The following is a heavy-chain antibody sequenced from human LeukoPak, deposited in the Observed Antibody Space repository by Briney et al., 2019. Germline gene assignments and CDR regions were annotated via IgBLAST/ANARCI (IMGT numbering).Heavy chain of an antibody. D-gene: IGHD2-2*01. Sequence: GGSLRLSCAASGFTFSSYGMHWVRQAPGKGLEWVAVISYDGSNKYYADSVKGRFTISRDNSKNTLYLQMNSLRAEDTAVYYCAKLCSSTSCYVHGMDVWGKGTTVTVSS. J-gene: IGHJ6*04. V-gene: IGHV3-30*18. CDR1: GFTFSSYG. CDR3: AKLCSSTSCYVHGMDV. CDR2: ISYDGSNK.